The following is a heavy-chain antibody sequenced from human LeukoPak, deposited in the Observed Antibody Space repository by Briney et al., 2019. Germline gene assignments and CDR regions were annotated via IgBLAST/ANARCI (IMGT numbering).Heavy chain of an antibody. D-gene: IGHD6-19*01. CDR1: GGTFSSYA. J-gene: IGHJ4*02. Sequence: ASVKVSFKASGGTFSSYAISWVRQAPGQGLEWMGGIIPIFGTANYAQKFQGRVTITADESTSTAYMELSSLRSEDTAVYYCAMGNSSGWSFGFFDYWGQGTLVTVSS. V-gene: IGHV1-69*13. CDR3: AMGNSSGWSFGFFDY. CDR2: IIPIFGTA.